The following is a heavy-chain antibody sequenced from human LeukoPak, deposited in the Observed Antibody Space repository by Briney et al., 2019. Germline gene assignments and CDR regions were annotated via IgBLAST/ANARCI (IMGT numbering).Heavy chain of an antibody. Sequence: GGSLRLSCAASGFTFSSYAMSCVRQAPGKGLEGGSAISGSGGSTYYADSVKGRFTTSRDNSKNTLYLQMNSLRAEDTAVYYCATTRAGIEPNWGQGTLVTVSS. V-gene: IGHV3-23*01. D-gene: IGHD3-16*02. CDR1: GFTFSSYA. J-gene: IGHJ4*02. CDR2: ISGSGGST. CDR3: ATTRAGIEPN.